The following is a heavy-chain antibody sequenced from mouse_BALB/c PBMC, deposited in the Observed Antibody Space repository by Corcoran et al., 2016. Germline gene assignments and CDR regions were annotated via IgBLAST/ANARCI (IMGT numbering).Heavy chain of an antibody. CDR3: ARERKHSFDDYFAY. CDR1: GYTFTSYV. D-gene: IGHD2-4*01. V-gene: IGHV1S136*01. J-gene: IGHJ3*01. Sequence: EVQLQQSGPELVKPGASVKMSCKASGYTFTSYVMHWVKQKPGQGLEWIGYINPYNDGTKYNEKFKGKATLTSDISSSTAYMELSSLTSEDSAVYYCARERKHSFDDYFAYWGQGTLVTVSA. CDR2: INPYNDGT.